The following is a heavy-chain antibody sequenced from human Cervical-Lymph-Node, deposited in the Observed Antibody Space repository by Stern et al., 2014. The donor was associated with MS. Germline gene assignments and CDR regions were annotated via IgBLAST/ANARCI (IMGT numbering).Heavy chain of an antibody. CDR1: GFTFSDYY. Sequence: VQLVESGGGLVKPGGSLRLSCAASGFTFSDYYMSWIRQAPGKWLGRVSYISSSGSTIYYADSAKGRFTISRDNDKNSLYMQMNSLRAEDTAVYYCARDSPSWGWCFDYWGQGTLVTVSS. D-gene: IGHD6-19*01. CDR3: ARDSPSWGWCFDY. CDR2: ISSSGSTI. J-gene: IGHJ4*02. V-gene: IGHV3-11*01.